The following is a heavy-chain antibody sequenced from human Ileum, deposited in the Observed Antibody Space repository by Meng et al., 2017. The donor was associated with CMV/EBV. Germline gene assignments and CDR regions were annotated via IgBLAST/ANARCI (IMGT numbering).Heavy chain of an antibody. V-gene: IGHV3-74*03. D-gene: IGHD3-3*01. CDR3: ARVPLHDVDF. J-gene: IGHJ4*02. CDR2: ISMDGRTT. CDR1: GFSLSNYW. Sequence: ITCPHSGFSLSNYWMHWVRQGRGRGLEWVSRISMDGRTTPDADSVEGRFTTYKDNAKSMLYLHMSSLGVEDTAVYYCARVPLHDVDFWGRGILVTVSS.